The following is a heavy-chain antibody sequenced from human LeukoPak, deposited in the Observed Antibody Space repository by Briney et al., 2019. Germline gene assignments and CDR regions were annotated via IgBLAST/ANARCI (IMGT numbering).Heavy chain of an antibody. CDR3: ARALPPKGYFDY. CDR1: GGSISSSNW. Sequence: SGTLSLTCAVSGGSISSSNWWSWVRQPPGKGLEWIGQIYHSGSTNYNPSLKSRVAISVDKSKNQFSLNLNSVTAADTAVYYCARALPPKGYFDYWGQGTLVTVSS. CDR2: IYHSGST. J-gene: IGHJ4*02. V-gene: IGHV4-4*02.